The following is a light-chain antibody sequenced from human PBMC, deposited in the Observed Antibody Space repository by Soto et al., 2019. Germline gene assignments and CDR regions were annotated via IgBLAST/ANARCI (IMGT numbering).Light chain of an antibody. CDR1: HNINYY. CDR2: SAS. Sequence: DIQMTQSPSAMSASVGDRVTISCRASHNINYYLAWFQQKPGKVPKRLIYSASSLQSGVPSRFSGSGSGTEFTHTITGLQPEDTAIYYCLQHNSYPLTFGGGTKVEIK. CDR3: LQHNSYPLT. V-gene: IGKV1-17*03. J-gene: IGKJ4*01.